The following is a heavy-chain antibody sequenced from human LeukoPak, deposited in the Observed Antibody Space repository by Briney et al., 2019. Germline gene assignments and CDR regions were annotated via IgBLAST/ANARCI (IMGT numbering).Heavy chain of an antibody. V-gene: IGHV4-34*01. D-gene: IGHD3-3*01. CDR1: GGSFSGYY. J-gene: IGHJ4*02. CDR3: ASFTTIFGVVAYFDY. CDR2: INHSGST. Sequence: SEALSITCAVYGGSFSGYYWSCIRQPPGKGLEWIGEINHSGSTNYNPSLKSRVTISVDTSKNQFSLKLSSVTAADTAVYYCASFTTIFGVVAYFDYWGQGTLVTVSS.